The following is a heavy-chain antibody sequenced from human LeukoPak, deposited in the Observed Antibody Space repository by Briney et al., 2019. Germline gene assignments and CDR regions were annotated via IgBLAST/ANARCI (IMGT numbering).Heavy chain of an antibody. V-gene: IGHV1-18*01. J-gene: IGHJ4*02. CDR2: ISAYNGNT. CDR3: ARDLVIVPAAIRFLDY. CDR1: GYTFTSYG. D-gene: IGHD2-2*02. Sequence: ASVKVSCKASGYTFTSYGINWVRQAPGQGLEWMGWISAYNGNTNYAQKLQGRVTMTTDTSTSTAYMELRSLRSDDTAVYYCARDLVIVPAAIRFLDYWGQGTLVTVSS.